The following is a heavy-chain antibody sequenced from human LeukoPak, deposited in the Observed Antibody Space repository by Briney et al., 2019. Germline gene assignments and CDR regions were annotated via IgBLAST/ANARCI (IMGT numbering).Heavy chain of an antibody. J-gene: IGHJ4*02. CDR3: ARLYSSGWHYFDY. D-gene: IGHD6-19*01. Sequence: SETLSLTCTVSGGSISSYSWSWMRQPPGKGLEWIGYIYYSGSTNYSPSLKSRVTTSVDTSKNQFSLKLSSVTAADTAVYYCARLYSSGWHYFDYWGQGTLVTVSS. V-gene: IGHV4-59*01. CDR1: GGSISSYS. CDR2: IYYSGST.